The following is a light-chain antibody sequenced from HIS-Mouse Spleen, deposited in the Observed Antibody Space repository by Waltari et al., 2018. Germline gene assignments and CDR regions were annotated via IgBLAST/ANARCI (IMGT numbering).Light chain of an antibody. J-gene: IGLJ3*02. V-gene: IGLV2-14*01. CDR2: EVS. Sequence: QSALTQPASVSGSPGQSITISCTGTSSDVGGYNYVSWYQQHPGKAPKLLIYEVSTRPSGVSNRFSGSKSGNPASLTISGLQAEDEADYYCSSYTSSSTLDWVFGGGTKLTVL. CDR1: SSDVGGYNY. CDR3: SSYTSSSTLDWV.